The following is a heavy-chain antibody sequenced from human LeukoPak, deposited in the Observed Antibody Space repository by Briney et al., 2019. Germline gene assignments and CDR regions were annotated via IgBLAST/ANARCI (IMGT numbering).Heavy chain of an antibody. CDR1: GGSISSYY. J-gene: IGHJ5*02. CDR3: ASRAVAGTNTFDP. V-gene: IGHV4-39*01. CDR2: IYFSGST. D-gene: IGHD6-13*01. Sequence: PSETLSLTCTVSGGSISSYYWSWIRQPPGKGLEWIGSIYFSGSTYYNPSLKSRVTISVDTSKNQFSLKLSSVTAADTAVYYCASRAVAGTNTFDPWGQGTLVTVSS.